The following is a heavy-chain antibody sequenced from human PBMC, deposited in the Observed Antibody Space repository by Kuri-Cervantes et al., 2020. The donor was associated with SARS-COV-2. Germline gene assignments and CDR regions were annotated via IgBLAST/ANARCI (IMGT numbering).Heavy chain of an antibody. J-gene: IGHJ5*02. Sequence: GESLKISCAASGFTVSSNYMSWVRRAPGKGLEWVSVIYSGGSTYYADSVKGRFTISRGNSKNTLYLQMNSLRAEDTAVYYCAEASSGWYIVGWFDPWGQGTLVTVSS. CDR3: AEASSGWYIVGWFDP. CDR2: IYSGGST. D-gene: IGHD6-19*01. CDR1: GFTVSSNY. V-gene: IGHV3-53*01.